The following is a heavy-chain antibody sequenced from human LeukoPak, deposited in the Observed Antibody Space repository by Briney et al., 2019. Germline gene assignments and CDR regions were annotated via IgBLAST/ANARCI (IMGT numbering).Heavy chain of an antibody. Sequence: GGSLRLSCAASGFTFDDYAMHWVRQAPGKCLEWVSGISWNSGSIGYADSVKGRFTISRDNAKNSLYLQMNSLRAEDMALYYCAKASSSSSGYYFDYWGQGTLVTVSS. CDR1: GFTFDDYA. V-gene: IGHV3-9*03. CDR2: ISWNSGSI. J-gene: IGHJ4*02. CDR3: AKASSSSSGYYFDY. D-gene: IGHD6-6*01.